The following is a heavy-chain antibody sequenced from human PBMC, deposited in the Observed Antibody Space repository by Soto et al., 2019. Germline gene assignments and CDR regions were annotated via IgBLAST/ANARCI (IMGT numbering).Heavy chain of an antibody. CDR1: GGSISSSSYY. CDR3: ARRDTAMTYLDY. D-gene: IGHD5-18*01. J-gene: IGHJ4*02. Sequence: QLQLQESGPGLVKPSETLSLTCTVSGGSISSSSYYWGWIRQPPGKGLEWIGSIYYSGSTYYNPSLKSRVTISVDTSKNQFSLKLSSVTAADTAVYYCARRDTAMTYLDYWGQGTLVTVSS. CDR2: IYYSGST. V-gene: IGHV4-39*01.